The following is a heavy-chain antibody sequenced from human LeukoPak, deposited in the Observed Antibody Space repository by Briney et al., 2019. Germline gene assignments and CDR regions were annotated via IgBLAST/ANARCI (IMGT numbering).Heavy chain of an antibody. Sequence: ASVKVSCKASGYTFTSFDMNWVRQATGQGLEWMGWMNPNSGNTGYAQKFQGRVTMTTDTSTSTAYMELRSLRSDDTAVYYCARDNSVRDEAWWFNPWGQGTLVTVSS. CDR3: ARDNSVRDEAWWFNP. V-gene: IGHV1-8*01. D-gene: IGHD5-24*01. CDR2: MNPNSGNT. CDR1: GYTFTSFD. J-gene: IGHJ5*02.